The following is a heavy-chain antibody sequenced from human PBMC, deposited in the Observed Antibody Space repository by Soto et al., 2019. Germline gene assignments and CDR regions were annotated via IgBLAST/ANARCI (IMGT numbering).Heavy chain of an antibody. CDR2: IYYSGST. CDR3: ARDHPHSYGVYYFDY. D-gene: IGHD5-18*01. CDR1: GGSISKYY. Sequence: SETLSLTCTVSGGSISKYYWSWIRQSPGKGLEWIGYIYYSGSTKYNPSLKSRVTISADTSKNQVSLKVDSVTAADTAVYYCARDHPHSYGVYYFDYWGQGTPVTVSS. V-gene: IGHV4-59*01. J-gene: IGHJ4*02.